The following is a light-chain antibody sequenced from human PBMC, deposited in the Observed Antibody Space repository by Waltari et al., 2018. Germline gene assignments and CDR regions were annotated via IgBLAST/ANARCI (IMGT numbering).Light chain of an antibody. CDR3: QQRSNWPRT. CDR2: DAT. V-gene: IGKV3-11*01. CDR1: QSLYRY. Sequence: EIVLTQSPATLSLSPGEGATRSCSASQSLYRYLGWFQQKPGQAPRLLIHDATIRATGIPVRVSGSGSGTDFTLTISCLEPEDFAVYFWQQRSNWPRTFGQGTRVEIK. J-gene: IGKJ1*01.